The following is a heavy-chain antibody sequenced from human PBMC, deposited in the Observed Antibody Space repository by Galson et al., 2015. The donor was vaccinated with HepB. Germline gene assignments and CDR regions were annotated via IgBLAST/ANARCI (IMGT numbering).Heavy chain of an antibody. V-gene: IGHV3-23*01. CDR3: AKGYGLFDS. Sequence: SLRLSCAASGFAFDTHAMSWVRQAPGRGLKWISGISGNGDSTFYADSVKGRFTVSRDNSNNMLYLQMNSLRAEDAGLYFCAKGYGLFDSWGQGILVTVSS. D-gene: IGHD5-18*01. J-gene: IGHJ5*01. CDR2: ISGNGDST. CDR1: GFAFDTHA.